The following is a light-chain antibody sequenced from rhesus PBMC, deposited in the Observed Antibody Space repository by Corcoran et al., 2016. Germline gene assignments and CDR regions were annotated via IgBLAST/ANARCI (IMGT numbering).Light chain of an antibody. J-gene: IGKJ1*01. V-gene: IGKV1-22*01. Sequence: DIQMTQSPSSLSASVGDTVTITCRASQSISNWLAWYQQKPGKAPNLLIYKASRLQSGVPSRFSGSGSGTDFTLTISSLQSEDLASYYCQQYSTSPPTFGQGTKVEIK. CDR1: QSISNW. CDR3: QQYSTSPPT. CDR2: KAS.